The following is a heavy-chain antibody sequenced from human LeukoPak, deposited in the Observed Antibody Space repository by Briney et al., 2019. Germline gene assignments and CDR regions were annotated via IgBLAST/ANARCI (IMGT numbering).Heavy chain of an antibody. D-gene: IGHD6-13*01. J-gene: IGHJ4*02. CDR3: ARRSSSWYSKIDS. Sequence: SETLSLTCTVSGGSISSSSYYWGWSRQPRGKGLEWIGNIYYSGSTYYNPSLKSQVTICEDTDKNQFSLKLSSVPAADTAVYYCARRSSSWYSKIDSWGQGTLVTVSS. CDR2: IYYSGST. V-gene: IGHV4-39*01. CDR1: GGSISSSSYY.